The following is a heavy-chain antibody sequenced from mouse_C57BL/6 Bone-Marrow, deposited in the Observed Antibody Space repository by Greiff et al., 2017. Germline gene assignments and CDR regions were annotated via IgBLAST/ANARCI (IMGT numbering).Heavy chain of an antibody. J-gene: IGHJ2*01. CDR1: GFNIKDDY. Sequence: VQLQQSGAELVRPGASVKLSCTASGFNIKDDYMHWVKQRPEQGLEWIGWIDPENGDTEYASKFQGKATITADTSSNTAYLQLSSLTSEDTAVYYCTTRYGNFHFDYWGQVTTLTVSS. V-gene: IGHV14-4*01. D-gene: IGHD2-1*01. CDR3: TTRYGNFHFDY. CDR2: IDPENGDT.